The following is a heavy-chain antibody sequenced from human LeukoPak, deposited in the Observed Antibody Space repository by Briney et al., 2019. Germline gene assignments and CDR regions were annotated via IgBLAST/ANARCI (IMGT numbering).Heavy chain of an antibody. D-gene: IGHD6-13*01. J-gene: IGHJ3*02. Sequence: SETLSLTCSVSGGSISGYYWSWIRQPAGKGLEWIGRIYTSGSTNYNPSLKSRVTISVDKSKNQFSLKLSSVTAADTAVYYCARVGGSSSWYGRGAFDIWGQGTMVTVSS. CDR2: IYTSGST. CDR3: ARVGGSSSWYGRGAFDI. CDR1: GGSISGYY. V-gene: IGHV4-4*07.